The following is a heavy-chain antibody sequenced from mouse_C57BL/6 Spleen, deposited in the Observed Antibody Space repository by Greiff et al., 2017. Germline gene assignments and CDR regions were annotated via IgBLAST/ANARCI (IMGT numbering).Heavy chain of an antibody. CDR3: ASSTVVATPFAY. CDR1: GYTFTSYW. Sequence: QVQLQQPGAELVKPGASVKLSCKASGYTFTSYWMHWVKQRPGRGLEWIGRIDPNRGGTKYNEKFKSKATLTVDKPSSTAYMQLSSLTSEDSAVYYCASSTVVATPFAYWGQGTLVTVSA. V-gene: IGHV1-72*01. CDR2: IDPNRGGT. D-gene: IGHD1-1*01. J-gene: IGHJ3*01.